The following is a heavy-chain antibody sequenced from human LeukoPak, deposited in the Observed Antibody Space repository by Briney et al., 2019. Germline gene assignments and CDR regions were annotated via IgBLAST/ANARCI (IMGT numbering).Heavy chain of an antibody. CDR1: GYTFTGYY. D-gene: IGHD6-13*01. Sequence: ASVKVSCKASGYTFTGYYMHWVRQAPGQGLEWMGIINPSGGSTSYAQKFQGRVTMTRDMSTSTVYMELSSLRSEDTAVYYCARDNLAAAYDYWGQGTLVTVSS. CDR3: ARDNLAAAYDY. J-gene: IGHJ4*02. CDR2: INPSGGST. V-gene: IGHV1-46*01.